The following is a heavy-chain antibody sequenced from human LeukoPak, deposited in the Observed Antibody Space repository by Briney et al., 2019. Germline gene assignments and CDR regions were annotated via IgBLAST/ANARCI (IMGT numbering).Heavy chain of an antibody. CDR3: ARQAAAANRPGY. D-gene: IGHD6-13*01. CDR1: GGSISSSSYY. V-gene: IGHV4-39*01. CDR2: IYYSGST. Sequence: PSETLSLTCTVSGGSISSSSYYWGWIRQPPGKGLEWIGSIYYSGSTYYNPSLKSRVTISVDTSKNQFSLKLSSVTAADTAVYYCARQAAAANRPGYWGQGTLVTVSS. J-gene: IGHJ4*02.